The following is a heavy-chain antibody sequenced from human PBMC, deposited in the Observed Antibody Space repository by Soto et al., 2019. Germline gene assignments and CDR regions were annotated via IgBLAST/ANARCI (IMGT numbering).Heavy chain of an antibody. CDR3: ARADYGSGRYGMDV. Sequence: PSETLSLTCTVSGGSISSDDYYWSWIRQHPGKGLEWIGYVVYSGNTNYNPSLKSRVTILVDKSENQFSLKLSSVTAADTAVYYCARADYGSGRYGMDVWGQGTTVTVSS. CDR2: VVYSGNT. CDR1: GGSISSDDYY. D-gene: IGHD3-10*01. J-gene: IGHJ6*02. V-gene: IGHV4-31*03.